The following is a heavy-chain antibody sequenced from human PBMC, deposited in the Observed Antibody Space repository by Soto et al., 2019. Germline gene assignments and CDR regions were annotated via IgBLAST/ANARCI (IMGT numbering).Heavy chain of an antibody. CDR3: AGQGLYGRDLDCMDV. CDR1: GYSFTNYW. J-gene: IGHJ6*02. D-gene: IGHD2-2*02. CDR2: IYPGDSDT. Sequence: GESLKISWQDSGYSFTNYWIGLVRQLPGKGLEWMGIIYPGDSDTKYSPYVQGQVTISADKSIRSALLLWTRPKAWDAAIYCCAGQGLYGRDLDCMDVWGQGTTVTVSS. V-gene: IGHV5-51*01.